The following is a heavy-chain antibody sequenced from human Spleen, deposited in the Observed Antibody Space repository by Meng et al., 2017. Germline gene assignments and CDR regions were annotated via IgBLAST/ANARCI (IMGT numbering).Heavy chain of an antibody. J-gene: IGHJ4*02. CDR2: INSDGRTT. D-gene: IGHD3-16*01. Sequence: VKLVGCGGGLVQPGGSLRLSCAASGFTFSTYWMHWVRQAPGKGLVWVSRINSDGRTTNYADSVKGRFTISRDNAKNTVYLQMNSLRGEDTAVYYCARAGDDYIWFRYWGQGTLVTVSS. CDR1: GFTFSTYW. CDR3: ARAGDDYIWFRY. V-gene: IGHV3-74*02.